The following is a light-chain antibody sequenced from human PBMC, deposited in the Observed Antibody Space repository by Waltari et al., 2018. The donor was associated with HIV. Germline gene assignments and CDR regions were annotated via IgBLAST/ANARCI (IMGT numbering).Light chain of an antibody. CDR2: LGS. CDR3: MQGLQGWT. CDR1: QSLLHSNGYKH. Sequence: EIVMTQSPLPLPVTPVEPASISCRSSQSLLHSNGYKHVGWYVQKPGQSPNLLIYLGSNRASGVPDRFSGSGSDTDFTLKISRVEAEDVGIYYCMQGLQGWTFGQGTKVEIK. J-gene: IGKJ1*01. V-gene: IGKV2-28*01.